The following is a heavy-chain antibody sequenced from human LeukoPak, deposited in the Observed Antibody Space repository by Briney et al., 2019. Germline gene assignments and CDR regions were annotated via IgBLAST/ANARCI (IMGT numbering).Heavy chain of an antibody. CDR3: AREGIFCSGGACKSDYYYGMDV. CDR2: IHYSGRT. V-gene: IGHV4-59*01. CDR1: GGSISGYC. J-gene: IGHJ6*02. D-gene: IGHD2-15*01. Sequence: PSETLSLTCTVSGGSISGYCWSWIRQSPGKGLEWIGYIHYSGRTYYSPSLRSRVSMSIDMSKNQFSLRLRSVTAADTAVYYCAREGIFCSGGACKSDYYYGMDVWGQGTTVSVSS.